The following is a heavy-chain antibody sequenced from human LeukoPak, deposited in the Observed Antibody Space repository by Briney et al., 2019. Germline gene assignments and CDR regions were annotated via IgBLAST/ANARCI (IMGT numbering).Heavy chain of an antibody. CDR3: VRDHNWAFDF. D-gene: IGHD1-1*01. CDR2: IHTSPTT. V-gene: IGHV3-48*02. J-gene: IGHJ4*02. CDR1: GFAFSVYT. Sequence: GGSLRLSCAASGFAFSVYTMNWVRQAPGKGLEWISFIHTSPTTSYADSVKGRFTISRDNAKNSLFLQMNSLRDEDTVVYYCVRDHNWAFDFWGQGALVTVSS.